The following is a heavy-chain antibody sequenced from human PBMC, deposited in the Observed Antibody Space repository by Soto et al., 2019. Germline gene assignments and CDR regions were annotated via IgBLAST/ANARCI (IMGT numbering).Heavy chain of an antibody. J-gene: IGHJ2*01. CDR2: ISSSGKTI. V-gene: IGHV3-48*03. D-gene: IGHD6-19*01. Sequence: GGSLRLSCAASGFTFTNYEMNWVRQAPGKGLEWISYISSSGKTISYADPVKGRFTISRNNANNSVFLQMTSLIAEDTADNYFARAGYLNSWYHYWYFDLWGRGTLVTVS. CDR3: ARAGYLNSWYHYWYFDL. CDR1: GFTFTNYE.